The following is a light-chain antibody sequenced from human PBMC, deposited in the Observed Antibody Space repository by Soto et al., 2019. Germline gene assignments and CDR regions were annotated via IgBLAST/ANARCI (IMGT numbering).Light chain of an antibody. V-gene: IGKV1-5*03. CDR3: QQYSISPRA. J-gene: IGKJ1*01. Sequence: DIQMTQSPSTLSASVGDRVTITCRASQSISSWLAWYQQKPGKAPKLLIYKASSLQSGVPSRFSGSGSGTEFTLTISSLQPDDFATYYCQQYSISPRAFGQGTKVEIK. CDR1: QSISSW. CDR2: KAS.